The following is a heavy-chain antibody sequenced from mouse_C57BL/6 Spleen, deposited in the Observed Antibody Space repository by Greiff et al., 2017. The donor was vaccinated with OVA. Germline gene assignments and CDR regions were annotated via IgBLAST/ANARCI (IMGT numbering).Heavy chain of an antibody. J-gene: IGHJ2*01. D-gene: IGHD3-1*01. CDR1: GYTFTSYW. V-gene: IGHV1-72*01. Sequence: QVQLQQPGAELVKPGASVKLSCKASGYTFTSYWMHWVKQRPGRGLEWIGRIDPNSGGTKYNEKFKSKATLTVDKPASTAYMQLISLTSEDSAVYYCAREGYEGYCDDWGQGTTLTVSS. CDR3: AREGYEGYCDD. CDR2: IDPNSGGT.